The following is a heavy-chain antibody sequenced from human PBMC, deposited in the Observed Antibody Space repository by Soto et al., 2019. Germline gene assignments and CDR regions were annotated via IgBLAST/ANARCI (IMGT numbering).Heavy chain of an antibody. CDR3: AKVVPNLYCSSTSCYYYPLGSIPYFDY. CDR1: GFTFSSYA. J-gene: IGHJ4*02. Sequence: PGGSLRLSCAASGFTFSSYAMSWVRQAPGKGLEWVSAISGSGGSTYYADSVKGRFTISRDNSKNTLYLQMNSLRAEDTAVYYCAKVVPNLYCSSTSCYYYPLGSIPYFDYWGQGTLVTVSS. V-gene: IGHV3-23*01. D-gene: IGHD2-2*01. CDR2: ISGSGGST.